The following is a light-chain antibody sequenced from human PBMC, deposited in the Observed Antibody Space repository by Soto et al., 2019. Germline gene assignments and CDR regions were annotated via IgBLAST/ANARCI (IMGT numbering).Light chain of an antibody. CDR3: QQYDRSPLT. V-gene: IGKV3-20*01. CDR1: QSVGSSY. CDR2: AAS. Sequence: EIVLTQSPGTLSLSPGERATLSCRASQSVGSSYLAWYQQKPGQAPRLLIYAASSRATGIPDRFSGSGSGTDFTLTISRLGPEDYAMYYCQQYDRSPLTFGGGTKVDIK. J-gene: IGKJ4*01.